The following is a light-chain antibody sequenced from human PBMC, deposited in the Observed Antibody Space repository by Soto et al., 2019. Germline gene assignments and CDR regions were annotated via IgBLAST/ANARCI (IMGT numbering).Light chain of an antibody. Sequence: AIRMTQYPSSFSASTGDRVTITCRASQGISSYLAWYQQKPGKAPKLLIYAAATLQRGAPSRFSASGSGTDFTLTISRLQSEDFATDYCQQYLSYPYTFGQGTKLEI. V-gene: IGKV1-8*01. CDR3: QQYLSYPYT. CDR1: QGISSY. J-gene: IGKJ2*01. CDR2: AAA.